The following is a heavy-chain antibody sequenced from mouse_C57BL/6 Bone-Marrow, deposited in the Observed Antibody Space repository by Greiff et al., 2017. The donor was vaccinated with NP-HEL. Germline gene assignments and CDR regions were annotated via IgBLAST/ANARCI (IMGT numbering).Heavy chain of an antibody. Sequence: EVQVVESGGGLVQSGRSLRLSCATSGFTFSDFYMEWVRQAPGKGLEWIAASRNKANDYTTAYSASVKGRFIVSRDTSQSILYRQMNALRAEDTAIYYCARDAHDYDWFAYWGQGTLVTVSA. CDR2: SRNKANDYTT. J-gene: IGHJ3*01. V-gene: IGHV7-1*01. D-gene: IGHD2-4*01. CDR1: GFTFSDFY. CDR3: ARDAHDYDWFAY.